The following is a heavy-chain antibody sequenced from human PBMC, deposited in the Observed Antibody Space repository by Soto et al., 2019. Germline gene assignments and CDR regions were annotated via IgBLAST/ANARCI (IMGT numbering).Heavy chain of an antibody. J-gene: IGHJ5*02. CDR3: ARRGGVGSPFDP. CDR2: IYYSGST. D-gene: IGHD2-15*01. Sequence: SETLPRTCTVSGGSIRSYYWRWIRQPPGKGLEWIGYIYYSGSTNYNPSIKSRVTISVDTSKNQLSLKLTSVNAADTAMYYCARRGGVGSPFDPWGQGTMVTVSS. V-gene: IGHV4-59*01. CDR1: GGSIRSYY.